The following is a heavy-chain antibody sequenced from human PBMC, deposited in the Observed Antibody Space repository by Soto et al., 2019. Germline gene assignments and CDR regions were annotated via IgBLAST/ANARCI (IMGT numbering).Heavy chain of an antibody. D-gene: IGHD2-15*01. CDR2: IWYDGSNK. Sequence: GGSLRLSCAASGFTFSSYGMHWVRQAPGKGLEWVAVIWYDGSNKYYADSVKGRFTISRDNSKNTLYLQMNSLRAEDTAVYYCARGPGYCSGGSCLPLGYWGQGTLVTVSS. V-gene: IGHV3-33*01. CDR1: GFTFSSYG. CDR3: ARGPGYCSGGSCLPLGY. J-gene: IGHJ4*02.